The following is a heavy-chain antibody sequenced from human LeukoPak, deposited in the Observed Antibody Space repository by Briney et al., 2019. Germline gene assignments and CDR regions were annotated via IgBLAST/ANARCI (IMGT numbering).Heavy chain of an antibody. D-gene: IGHD3-10*01. V-gene: IGHV1-69*04. J-gene: IGHJ1*01. CDR2: IIPILGIA. Sequence: SVKVSCKASGGTFSSYAISWVRQAPGQGLEWMGRIIPILGIANYAQKFQGRVTITADKSTSTAYMELSSLRSEDTAVYYCARGPLGLLWFGELLGDFQHWGQGTLVTVSS. CDR1: GGTFSSYA. CDR3: ARGPLGLLWFGELLGDFQH.